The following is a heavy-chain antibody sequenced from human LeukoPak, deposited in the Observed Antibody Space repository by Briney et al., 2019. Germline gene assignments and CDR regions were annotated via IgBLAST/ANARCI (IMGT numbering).Heavy chain of an antibody. CDR3: ARARFGTAGADY. Sequence: GGSLRLSCAASGFTFHAFEMHWVRQAPGKGLEWVSLIKSDGGKTDYADSVRGRFTISRDNAKNSLYLQMNSLRAEDTAVYYCARARFGTAGADYWGQGTLVTVSS. J-gene: IGHJ4*02. CDR1: GFTFHAFE. V-gene: IGHV3-20*04. CDR2: IKSDGGKT. D-gene: IGHD1-1*01.